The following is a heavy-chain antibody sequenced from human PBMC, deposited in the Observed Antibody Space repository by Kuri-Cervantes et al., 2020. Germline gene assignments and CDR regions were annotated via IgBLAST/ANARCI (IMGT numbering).Heavy chain of an antibody. V-gene: IGHV3-15*01. CDR3: TTDEWYYYDGSGYSPDY. J-gene: IGHJ4*02. D-gene: IGHD3-22*01. CDR2: IKSKTDGGTT. CDR1: GFTFSNAW. Sequence: GGSLRLSCAASGFTFSNAWMSWVRQAPGKGLEWVGRIKSKTDGGTTDYAAPVKGRFTISRDDSKNTLYLQMNSLKTEDTAVYYCTTDEWYYYDGSGYSPDYWGQGTLVTVSS.